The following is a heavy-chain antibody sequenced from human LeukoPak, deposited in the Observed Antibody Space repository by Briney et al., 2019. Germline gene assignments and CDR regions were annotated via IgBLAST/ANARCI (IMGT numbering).Heavy chain of an antibody. CDR3: ARVGTYYYDSSGYYDDGYYMDV. Sequence: ASVKVSCKASGYTFTGYYMHWVRQAPGQGLEWMGRNNPNSGGTNYAQKFQGRVTMTRDTSISTAYMELSRLRSDDTAVYYCARVGTYYYDSSGYYDDGYYMDVWGKGTTVTVSS. CDR1: GYTFTGYY. V-gene: IGHV1-2*06. CDR2: NNPNSGGT. J-gene: IGHJ6*03. D-gene: IGHD3-22*01.